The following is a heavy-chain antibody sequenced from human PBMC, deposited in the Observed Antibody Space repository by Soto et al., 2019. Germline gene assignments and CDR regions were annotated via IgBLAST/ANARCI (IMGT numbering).Heavy chain of an antibody. V-gene: IGHV3-21*01. CDR3: ARYSSSWDYFHY. J-gene: IGHJ4*02. CDR2: ITSDSSNV. CDR1: GFTFSTYS. D-gene: IGHD6-13*01. Sequence: GGSLRLSCAASGFTFSTYSMNWVRQAPGKGLEWVSYITSDSSNVHYADSVKGRFTISRDNAKNSLSLQMNTLRAEDTAVYYCARYSSSWDYFHYWGQGILVTVPQ.